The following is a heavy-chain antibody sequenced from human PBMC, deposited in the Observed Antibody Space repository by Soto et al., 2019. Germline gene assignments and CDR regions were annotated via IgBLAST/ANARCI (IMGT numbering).Heavy chain of an antibody. CDR3: AREDRGYSYGGSGY. CDR2: IIPIFGTA. J-gene: IGHJ4*02. D-gene: IGHD5-18*01. CDR1: GGTFSSYA. V-gene: IGHV1-69*01. Sequence: VKVSCKASGGTFSSYAISWVRQAPGQGLEWMGGIIPIFGTANYAQKFQGRVTITADESTSTAYMELSSLRSEDTAVYYCAREDRGYSYGGSGYWGQGTLVTVS.